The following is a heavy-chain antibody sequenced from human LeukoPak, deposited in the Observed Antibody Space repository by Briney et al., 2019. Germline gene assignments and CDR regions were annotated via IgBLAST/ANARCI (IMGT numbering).Heavy chain of an antibody. D-gene: IGHD6-13*01. Sequence: PSETLSLTCTVSGGSISSSSYYRGWIRQPPGKGLEWIGSIYYSGSTYYNPSLKSRVTISVDTSKNQFSLKLSSVAAADTAVYYCATRKNIAAAGTIAFDIWGQGTMVTVSS. CDR2: IYYSGST. CDR1: GGSISSSSYY. CDR3: ATRKNIAAAGTIAFDI. J-gene: IGHJ3*02. V-gene: IGHV4-39*01.